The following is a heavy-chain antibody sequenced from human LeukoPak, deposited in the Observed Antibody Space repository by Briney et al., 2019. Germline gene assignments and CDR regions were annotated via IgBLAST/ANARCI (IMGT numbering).Heavy chain of an antibody. Sequence: TLSLTCTVSGGSISSGGYYWSWIRQHPGKGLEWIGYIYYSGSTYYNPSLKSRVTISVDTSKNQFSLKLSSVTAADTAVYYCASKPVYYYDSSDYSHEYYFDYWGQGTLVTVSS. D-gene: IGHD3-22*01. CDR3: ASKPVYYYDSSDYSHEYYFDY. CDR2: IYYSGST. V-gene: IGHV4-31*03. CDR1: GGSISSGGYY. J-gene: IGHJ4*02.